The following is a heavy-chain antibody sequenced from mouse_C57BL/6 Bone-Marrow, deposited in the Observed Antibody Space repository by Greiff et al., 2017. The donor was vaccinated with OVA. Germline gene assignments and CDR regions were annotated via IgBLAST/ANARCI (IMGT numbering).Heavy chain of an antibody. CDR2: IDPEDGET. CDR3: ARGSYWELYDGYYRFAY. Sequence: EVKLVESGAELVKPGASVKLSCTASGFNIKDYYMHWVKQRTEQGLEWIGRIDPEDGETKYAPKFQGKATITADTSSNTAYLQLSSLTSEDTAVYYCARGSYWELYDGYYRFAYWGQGTLVTVSA. V-gene: IGHV14-2*01. J-gene: IGHJ3*01. D-gene: IGHD2-3*01. CDR1: GFNIKDYY.